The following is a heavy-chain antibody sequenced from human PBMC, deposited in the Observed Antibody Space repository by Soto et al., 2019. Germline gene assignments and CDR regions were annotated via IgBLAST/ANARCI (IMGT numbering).Heavy chain of an antibody. D-gene: IGHD1-26*01. CDR3: ARDLSGTGLDI. J-gene: IGHJ6*02. CDR2: FYSTGGT. Sequence: QVQLHESGPGLVKPSETLSLTCNVSGDSIGRFYWSWIRQSAGKGLEWIGRFYSTGGTAYNPALKGRVTISLDRSNNHVSLEMNSVTAADTAVYFCARDLSGTGLDIWGRGTRVTVSS. CDR1: GDSIGRFY. V-gene: IGHV4-4*07.